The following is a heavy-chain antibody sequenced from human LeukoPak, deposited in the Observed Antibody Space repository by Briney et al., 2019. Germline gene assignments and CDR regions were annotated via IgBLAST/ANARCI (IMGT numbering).Heavy chain of an antibody. CDR2: ISGSGGST. CDR3: AKDGYSSGWPFDAFDI. J-gene: IGHJ3*02. V-gene: IGHV3-23*01. CDR1: GFTFSSYA. Sequence: GSLRLSCAASGFTFSSYAMSWVRQAPGKGLEWVSAISGSGGSTYYADSVKGRFTISRDNSKNTLYLQMNSLRAEDTAVYYCAKDGYSSGWPFDAFDIWGQGTMVTVSS. D-gene: IGHD6-19*01.